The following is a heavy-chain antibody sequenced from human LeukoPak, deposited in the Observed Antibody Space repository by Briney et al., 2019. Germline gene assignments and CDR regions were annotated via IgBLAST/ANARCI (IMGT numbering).Heavy chain of an antibody. D-gene: IGHD6-13*01. V-gene: IGHV3-30-3*01. CDR1: GFTFSSYA. CDR3: ARESDKWQQLVSY. Sequence: GGSLRLSCAASGFTFSSYAMHWVRQAPGKGLEWVAVISYDGSNKYYADYVKGRFTISRDNSKNTLYLQMNSLRAEDTAVYYCARESDKWQQLVSYWGQGTLVTVSS. CDR2: ISYDGSNK. J-gene: IGHJ4*02.